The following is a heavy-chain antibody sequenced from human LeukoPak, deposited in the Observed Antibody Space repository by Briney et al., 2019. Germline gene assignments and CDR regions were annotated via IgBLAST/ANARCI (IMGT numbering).Heavy chain of an antibody. J-gene: IGHJ5*02. Sequence: SETLSFTCTVSGGSISSSAYYWRWIRQPPGKGLEWIGSLYYSGSTYYYPSLKSPVTISVDTSKKQFSLNLTSVTAADTAVYYCARQGGSPYWFDPWGQGTLVTVSS. CDR1: GGSISSSAYY. CDR2: LYYSGST. V-gene: IGHV4-39*01. D-gene: IGHD1-26*01. CDR3: ARQGGSPYWFDP.